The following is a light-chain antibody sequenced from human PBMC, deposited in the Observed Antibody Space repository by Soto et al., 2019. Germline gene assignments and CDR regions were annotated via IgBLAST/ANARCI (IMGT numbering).Light chain of an antibody. J-gene: IGLJ3*02. CDR1: SSDVGSYNL. CDR3: CSYAGSSTWV. CDR2: EGN. Sequence: QSALTQPASVSGSPGQSITISCTGTSSDVGSYNLVSWYQQHPGKAPKLMIYEGNERPSGVSNRFSGSKSGNTASQTISGLQAEDEADYYCCSYAGSSTWVFGGGTKLTVL. V-gene: IGLV2-23*01.